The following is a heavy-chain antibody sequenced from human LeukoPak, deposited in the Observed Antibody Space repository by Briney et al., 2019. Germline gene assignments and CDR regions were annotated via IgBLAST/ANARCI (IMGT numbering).Heavy chain of an antibody. CDR3: ARWGEQTSLRINGFDI. Sequence: PSETLSLTCTVSGGSISSYYWSWIRQPPGKGLEWIGYIYYSGSTFSNPSLKSRVTFSVDTSKNQLSLKMTSVTAADTAVYYCARWGEQTSLRINGFDIWGQGTLVTVSS. CDR1: GGSISSYY. D-gene: IGHD3-3*01. V-gene: IGHV4-59*01. J-gene: IGHJ3*02. CDR2: IYYSGST.